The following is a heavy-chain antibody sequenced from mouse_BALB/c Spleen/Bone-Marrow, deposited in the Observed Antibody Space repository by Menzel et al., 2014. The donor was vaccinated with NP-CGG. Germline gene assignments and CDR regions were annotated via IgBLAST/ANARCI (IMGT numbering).Heavy chain of an antibody. CDR3: ARRGPGFDY. CDR2: IYPGDGDT. CDR1: GYAFSSYW. V-gene: IGHV1-80*01. D-gene: IGHD3-3*01. J-gene: IGHJ2*01. Sequence: QVHVKQSGAELVRPGSSVKISCKASGYAFSSYWMNWVRQRPGQGLEWIGQIYPGDGDTNYNGKFEGKATLTADKSSSTAYMQLSSLTSEDSAVYFCARRGPGFDYWGQGTTLTVSS.